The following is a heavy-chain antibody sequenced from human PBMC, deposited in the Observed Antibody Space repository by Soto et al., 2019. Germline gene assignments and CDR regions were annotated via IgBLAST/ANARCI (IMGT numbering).Heavy chain of an antibody. D-gene: IGHD3-16*01. CDR3: AKDGAVTPGAGWFDP. V-gene: IGHV3-23*01. J-gene: IGHJ5*02. CDR2: ISGSGGST. CDR1: GFTFSSYA. Sequence: EVQLLESGGGLVQPWGSLRRSCAASGFTFSSYAMSWVRQAPGKGLEWVSAISGSGGSTYYADSVKGRFTISRDNSKNTLYLQMNSLRAEDTAVYYCAKDGAVTPGAGWFDPWGQGTLVTVSS.